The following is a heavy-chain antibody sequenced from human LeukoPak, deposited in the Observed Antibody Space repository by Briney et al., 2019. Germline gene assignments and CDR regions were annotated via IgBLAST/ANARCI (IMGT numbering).Heavy chain of an antibody. CDR2: ISYDGSNK. V-gene: IGHV3-30*03. Sequence: GRSLRLSCAASGFTFSSYGMHWVRQAPGKGLEWVAVISYDGSNKYYADSVKGRFTISRDNSKNTLYLQMNSLRAEDTAVYYCARGREGWYYYYYYMDVWGKGTTVTVSS. CDR3: ARGREGWYYYYYYMDV. J-gene: IGHJ6*03. D-gene: IGHD6-19*01. CDR1: GFTFSSYG.